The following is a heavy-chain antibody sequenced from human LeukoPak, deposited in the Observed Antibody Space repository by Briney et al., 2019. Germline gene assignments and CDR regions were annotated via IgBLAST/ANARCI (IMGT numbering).Heavy chain of an antibody. J-gene: IGHJ6*03. CDR1: GGSISSYC. CDR3: ARSLRVRGVPDYMDV. D-gene: IGHD3-10*01. Sequence: SETLSLTCTVSGGSISSYCWSWIRQPPGKGLEWIGYIFYSGSTNYNPSLKSRVTISVDTSKNQFSLKLSSVTAADTAVYYCARSLRVRGVPDYMDVWGKGTTVTISS. V-gene: IGHV4-59*01. CDR2: IFYSGST.